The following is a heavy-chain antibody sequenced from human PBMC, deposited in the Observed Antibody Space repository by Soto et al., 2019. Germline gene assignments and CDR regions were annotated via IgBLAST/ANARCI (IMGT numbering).Heavy chain of an antibody. CDR1: GFTFDDYA. CDR2: ISWNSGSI. J-gene: IGHJ4*02. V-gene: IGHV3-9*01. CDR3: AKDSDY. Sequence: EVQLVESGGGLVQPGRSLRLSCAASGFTFDDYAMHWVRQAPGKGLEWVSGISWNSGSIGYADSVKGRFTISRDNAKNFLYLQMNSLRDEDTALYYCAKDSDYWGQGTQVTVSS.